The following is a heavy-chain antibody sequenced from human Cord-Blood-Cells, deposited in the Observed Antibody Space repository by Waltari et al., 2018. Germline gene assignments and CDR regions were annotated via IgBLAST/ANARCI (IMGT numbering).Heavy chain of an antibody. CDR1: GYTFTGYY. CDR3: ARIGNRGHWYFDR. CDR2: INPNSGGT. J-gene: IGHJ2*01. D-gene: IGHD1-1*01. Sequence: QVQLVQSGAEVKKPGASVKVSCKASGYTFTGYYMPWVRQAPGQGLEWMGWINPNSGGTNYARKFQGRVTMTRDTSISTAYMELSRLRSDDTAVYYCARIGNRGHWYFDRWGRGTLVTVSS. V-gene: IGHV1-2*02.